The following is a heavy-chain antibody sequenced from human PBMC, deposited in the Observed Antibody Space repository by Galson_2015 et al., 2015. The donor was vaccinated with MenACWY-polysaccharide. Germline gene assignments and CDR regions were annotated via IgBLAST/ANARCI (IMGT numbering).Heavy chain of an antibody. CDR3: ARGRLDY. V-gene: IGHV3-48*01. Sequence: SLRLSCAASGFTFSSYTMNWVRQAPGKGLEWLSYISSGSSTIYYADSVKGRFTISRDNAKNSLYLQINSLRAEDTAVYYCARGRLDYRGQGTLVTVSS. CDR1: GFTFSSYT. CDR2: ISSGSSTI. J-gene: IGHJ4*02.